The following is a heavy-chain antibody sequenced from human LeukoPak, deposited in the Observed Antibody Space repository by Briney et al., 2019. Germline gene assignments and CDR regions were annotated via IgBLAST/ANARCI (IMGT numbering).Heavy chain of an antibody. D-gene: IGHD7-27*01. CDR2: INPKSGGT. V-gene: IGHV1-2*02. CDR3: VRAGELDY. J-gene: IGHJ4*02. Sequence: ASVKVSCKASGYTFTDYYMIWVRQAPGQGLEWMGWINPKSGGTKYAQKFQGRVTMTRDTSITTAYMELTILSSDDTAVLYCVRAGELDYWGQGTLVTVSS. CDR1: GYTFTDYY.